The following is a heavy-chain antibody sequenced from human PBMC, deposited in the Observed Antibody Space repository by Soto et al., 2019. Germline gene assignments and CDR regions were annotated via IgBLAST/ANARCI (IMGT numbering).Heavy chain of an antibody. J-gene: IGHJ4*02. CDR1: GFTLSSYS. CDR2: ISSSSSYI. CDR3: ARDWGGEGTFEY. Sequence: EVQLVESGGGLVKPGGSLRLSCAASGFTLSSYSMNWVRQAPGKGLEWVSSISSSSSYIYYADSVKGRFTISRDNAKNSLYLQMNSLRAEDTAVYYCARDWGGEGTFEYWGQGTLVTVSS. V-gene: IGHV3-21*01. D-gene: IGHD3-16*01.